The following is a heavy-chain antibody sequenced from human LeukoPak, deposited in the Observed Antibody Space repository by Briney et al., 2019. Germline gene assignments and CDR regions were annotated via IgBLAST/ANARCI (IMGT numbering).Heavy chain of an antibody. CDR1: GGSISSYY. CDR3: ARSRGYSYGTTFLDY. V-gene: IGHV4-59*08. CDR2: IYYSGSI. D-gene: IGHD5-18*01. J-gene: IGHJ4*02. Sequence: SETLSLTCTVSGGSISSYYWSWIRQPPGKGLEWIGYIYYSGSINYNPSLKSRVTISVDTSKNQFSLKLISVTAADTAVYYCARSRGYSYGTTFLDYWGQGTLVTVSS.